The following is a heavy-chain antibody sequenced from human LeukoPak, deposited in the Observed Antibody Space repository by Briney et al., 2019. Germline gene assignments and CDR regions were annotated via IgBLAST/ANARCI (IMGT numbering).Heavy chain of an antibody. D-gene: IGHD1-20*01. Sequence: GGSLRLPCAASGFIFTGYFMSWVRQAPGKGLEWVSYISSSGSTLYYADSVKGRITISRDNAKNSLYLQMNSLRAEDTAVYYCARRRYNWNAIDYWGQGTLVTVSS. CDR3: ARRRYNWNAIDY. CDR1: GFIFTGYF. J-gene: IGHJ4*02. CDR2: ISSSGSTL. V-gene: IGHV3-11*01.